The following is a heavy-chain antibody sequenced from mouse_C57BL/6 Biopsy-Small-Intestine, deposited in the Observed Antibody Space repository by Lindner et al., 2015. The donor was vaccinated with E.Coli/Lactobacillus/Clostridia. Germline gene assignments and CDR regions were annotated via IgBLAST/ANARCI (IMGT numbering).Heavy chain of an antibody. CDR1: GYTFADYY. CDR2: INPYNGGT. D-gene: IGHD2-3*01. J-gene: IGHJ2*01. V-gene: IGHV1-19*01. CDR3: ARRWLYYFDY. Sequence: VQLQESGPVLVKPGASVKMSCKASGYTFADYYINWLKQSHGKSLEWIGVINPYNGGTSYNQKFKDRATLTIDKSSNTAYMELNSLTSEDSAVYYCARRWLYYFDYWGQGTALTVSS.